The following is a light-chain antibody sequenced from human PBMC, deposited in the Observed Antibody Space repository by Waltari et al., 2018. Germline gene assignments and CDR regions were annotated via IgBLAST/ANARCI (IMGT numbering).Light chain of an antibody. CDR1: NSDIGGYDF. Sequence: QAALTQPRPVSGSPGQSVTISCTGSNSDIGGYDFVSWYQHHPDTAPRLIIFEVTKRPSGVSDRFSGSKSGNTASLTISGLQAEDEADYYCTSYAGNNILIFGEGTRLTVL. J-gene: IGLJ2*01. CDR3: TSYAGNNILI. V-gene: IGLV2-11*01. CDR2: EVT.